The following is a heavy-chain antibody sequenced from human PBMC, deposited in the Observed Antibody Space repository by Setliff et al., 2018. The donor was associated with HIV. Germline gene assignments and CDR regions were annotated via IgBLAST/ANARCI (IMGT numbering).Heavy chain of an antibody. Sequence: ASVKVSCKASGYNFIGYNILWVRQAPGQGLEWMGWINPKSGGTKYAQNFHGRVTMTRDTSVSTAYMELSRLRSDDTAVYYCVFSSSSTSYPFDYWGQGTLVTVSS. J-gene: IGHJ4*02. D-gene: IGHD6-6*01. V-gene: IGHV1-2*02. CDR3: VFSSSSTSYPFDY. CDR2: INPKSGGT. CDR1: GYNFIGYN.